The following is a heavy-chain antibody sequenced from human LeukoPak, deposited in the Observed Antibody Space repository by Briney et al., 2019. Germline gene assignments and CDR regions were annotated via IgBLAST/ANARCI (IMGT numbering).Heavy chain of an antibody. CDR1: GYTLTELS. J-gene: IGHJ5*02. Sequence: ASVKVSCKVSGYTLTELSMHWVRQAPGKGLEWMGGFDPEDGKTIYAQKFQGRVTMTEDTSTDTAYMELSSLRSEDTAVYYCATPRGYYDILTGYSSFDPWGQGTLVTVSS. V-gene: IGHV1-24*01. CDR3: ATPRGYYDILTGYSSFDP. CDR2: FDPEDGKT. D-gene: IGHD3-9*01.